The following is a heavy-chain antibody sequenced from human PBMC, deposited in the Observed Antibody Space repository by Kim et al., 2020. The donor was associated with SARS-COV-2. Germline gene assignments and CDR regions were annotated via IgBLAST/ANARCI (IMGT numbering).Heavy chain of an antibody. Sequence: GGSLRLSCVASGFTFSNYWMHWVRQAPGKGLVWVSRIKTDGSTTNYADSVKGRFTVSRDNAKNTLYLQMNSLRGEDTGVYYCARVFVAAPGRDWGQGTLVTVSS. CDR2: IKTDGSTT. D-gene: IGHD3-3*01. CDR1: GFTFSNYW. V-gene: IGHV3-74*01. J-gene: IGHJ4*02. CDR3: ARVFVAAPGRD.